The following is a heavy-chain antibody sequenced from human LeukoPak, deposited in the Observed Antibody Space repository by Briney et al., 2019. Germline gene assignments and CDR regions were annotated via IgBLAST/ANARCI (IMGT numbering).Heavy chain of an antibody. CDR3: ARDTGITMTLDY. V-gene: IGHV4-4*02. J-gene: IGHJ4*02. CDR1: GGSISSSNW. D-gene: IGHD3-22*01. Sequence: SETLSLTCAVSGGSISSSNWWSWVRQPPGKGLEWIGEIYHSGSTNYNPSLKSRVTISVDTSKNQFSLKLSSVTAADTAVYYCARDTGITMTLDYWGQGTLVTVSS. CDR2: IYHSGST.